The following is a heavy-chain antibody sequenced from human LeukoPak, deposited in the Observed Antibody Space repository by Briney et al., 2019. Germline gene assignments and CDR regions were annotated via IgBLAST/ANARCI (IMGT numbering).Heavy chain of an antibody. J-gene: IGHJ5*02. CDR2: IILIFGTA. CDR1: GGTFSSYA. Sequence: SVKVSCKASGGTFSSYAISWVRQAPGQGLEWMGGIILIFGTANYAQKFQGRVTITTDESTSTAYMELSSLRSEDTAVYYCARAPYPAAAAHNWFDPWGQGTLVTVSS. V-gene: IGHV1-69*05. D-gene: IGHD6-13*01. CDR3: ARAPYPAAAAHNWFDP.